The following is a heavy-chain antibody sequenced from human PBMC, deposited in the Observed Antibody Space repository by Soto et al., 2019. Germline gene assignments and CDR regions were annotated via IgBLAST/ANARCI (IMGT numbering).Heavy chain of an antibody. J-gene: IGHJ6*02. CDR2: IIPIFGTA. CDR1: GGTFSSYA. Sequence: QVQLVQSGAEVKKPGSSVKVSCKASGGTFSSYAISWVRQAPGQGLEWMGGIIPIFGTANYAQKFQGRVTITADKYTRTAYMELSSLRSEDKAVYYCAAGYGDYGPYYYGMDVWGQGTTFTVSS. D-gene: IGHD4-17*01. V-gene: IGHV1-69*06. CDR3: AAGYGDYGPYYYGMDV.